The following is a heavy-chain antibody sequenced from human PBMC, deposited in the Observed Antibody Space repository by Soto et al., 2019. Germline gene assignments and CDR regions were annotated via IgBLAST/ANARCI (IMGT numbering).Heavy chain of an antibody. Sequence: QVQLQESGPGLVKPSQTLSLTCSVSGGSISSGDYYWSWIRQPPGKGLEWIDYMFYTGTTYYNTSLKSRITISMDTSKNKFSLRLTYVTAADTAEYHCARVVRFCSSPSCRGRNWFDPSGQGTRVTVSS. CDR2: MFYTGTT. CDR3: ARVVRFCSSPSCRGRNWFDP. D-gene: IGHD2-2*01. J-gene: IGHJ5*02. CDR1: GGSISSGDYY. V-gene: IGHV4-30-4*01.